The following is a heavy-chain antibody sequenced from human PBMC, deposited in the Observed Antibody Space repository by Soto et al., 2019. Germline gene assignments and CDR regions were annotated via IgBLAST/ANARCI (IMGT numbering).Heavy chain of an antibody. Sequence: QAQLLQSGGELKKSGASVKVSCKASGYTFNTYGISWVRQAPGQGLEWMAWISIHNGNTNFAQKFQGRVTLTTDTSTSTANMELRSLRSDDTAVYYCARMTPVDNSPYYMDVWGKGTTVTVSS. D-gene: IGHD1-1*01. CDR1: GYTFNTYG. CDR3: ARMTPVDNSPYYMDV. CDR2: ISIHNGNT. J-gene: IGHJ6*03. V-gene: IGHV1-18*04.